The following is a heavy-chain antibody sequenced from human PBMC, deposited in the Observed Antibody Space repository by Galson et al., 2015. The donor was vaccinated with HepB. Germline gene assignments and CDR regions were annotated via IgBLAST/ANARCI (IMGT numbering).Heavy chain of an antibody. CDR1: GFIFRSYS. V-gene: IGHV3-21*01. CDR3: ARGGLQKQRNDYFDY. J-gene: IGHJ4*02. D-gene: IGHD1/OR15-1a*01. Sequence: SLRLSCAASGFIFRSYSMNWVRQAPGKGLEWVSSISPNDDYIYYANSLRGRFSISRDNAENSLYLQINSLRAEDTAVYYCARGGLQKQRNDYFDYWGRGTLVTVSS. CDR2: ISPNDDYI.